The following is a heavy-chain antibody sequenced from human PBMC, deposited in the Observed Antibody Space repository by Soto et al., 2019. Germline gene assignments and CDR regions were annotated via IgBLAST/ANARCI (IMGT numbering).Heavy chain of an antibody. CDR3: ARTSTITLFDY. D-gene: IGHD3-10*01. V-gene: IGHV3-74*01. J-gene: IGHJ4*02. Sequence: GGSLRLSCAASGFTFSNYWMHWVRQAPGKGLVWVSRINSDGITTNYADSVKGRSTISRDNAKNTLYLQMNSLRAEDTAVYYCARTSTITLFDYWSQGTLVTVSS. CDR1: GFTFSNYW. CDR2: INSDGITT.